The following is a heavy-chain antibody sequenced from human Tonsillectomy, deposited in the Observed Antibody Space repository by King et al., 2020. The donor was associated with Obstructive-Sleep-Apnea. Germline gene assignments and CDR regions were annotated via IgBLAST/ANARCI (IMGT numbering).Heavy chain of an antibody. CDR3: VKDPGLDGYNWFDQ. CDR2: LTVNGNTI. J-gene: IGHJ5*02. V-gene: IGHV3-64D*09. D-gene: IGHD5-24*01. CDR1: GFTFSDFA. Sequence: VQLVESGGGLGQPGGSLRLSCAASGFTFSDFAMHLVRQSPGKRLEWISSLTVNGNTIYYADSVKGRFTSSRDNSINTLYLQMSRLRVEDPAIYYCVKDPGLDGYNWFDQWGQGTLVTVPS.